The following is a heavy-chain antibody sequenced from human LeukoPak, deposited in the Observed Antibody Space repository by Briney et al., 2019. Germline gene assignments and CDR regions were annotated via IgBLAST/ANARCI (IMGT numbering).Heavy chain of an antibody. Sequence: ASVKVSCKASGGTFSSYAISWVRQAPGQGLEWMGGIIPIFGTANYAQKFQGRVTMTRDTSISTAYMELSRLRSDDTAVYYCARMFYYDSSGYQMDAFDIWGQGTMVTVSS. CDR2: IIPIFGTA. CDR1: GGTFSSYA. J-gene: IGHJ3*02. V-gene: IGHV1-69*05. D-gene: IGHD3-22*01. CDR3: ARMFYYDSSGYQMDAFDI.